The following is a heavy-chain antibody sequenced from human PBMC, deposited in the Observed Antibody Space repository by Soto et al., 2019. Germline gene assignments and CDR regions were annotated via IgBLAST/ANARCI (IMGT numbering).Heavy chain of an antibody. D-gene: IGHD5-12*01. CDR1: GYTFTTSY. CDR3: ARARGYSFGLPQNWFDP. Sequence: GASVKVSCKAHGYTFTTSYVNWVRQAPGQGLEWMGIILPSSGSTSYAQNFQGRVTMTRDTSTSTVYMELTSLRIEDTAVYYCARARGYSFGLPQNWFDPWGQGTPVTSPQ. J-gene: IGHJ5*02. V-gene: IGHV1-46*01. CDR2: ILPSSGST.